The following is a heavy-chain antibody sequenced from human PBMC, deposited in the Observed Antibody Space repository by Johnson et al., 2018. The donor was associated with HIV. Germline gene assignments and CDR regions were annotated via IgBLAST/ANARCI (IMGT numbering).Heavy chain of an antibody. J-gene: IGHJ3*02. V-gene: IGHV3-20*04. CDR1: GFTFSNAW. CDR2: INWNGGST. Sequence: EVQLVESGGGLVQPGGSLRLSCAASGFTFSNAWMSWVRQAPGKGLEWVSGINWNGGSTGYADSVKGRFTISRDNAKNSLYLQMNSLRAEDTAVYYCARISGWYSPAFDIWGQGTMVTVSS. CDR3: ARISGWYSPAFDI. D-gene: IGHD6-19*01.